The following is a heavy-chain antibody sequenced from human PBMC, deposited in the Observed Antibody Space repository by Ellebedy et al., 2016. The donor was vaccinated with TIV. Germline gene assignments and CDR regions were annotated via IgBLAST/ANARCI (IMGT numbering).Heavy chain of an antibody. CDR1: GFTFNSYG. CDR2: IWYDGSNK. J-gene: IGHJ4*02. D-gene: IGHD3-10*01. CDR3: ARDGNSGSGNLLGY. Sequence: PGGSLRLSCAASGFTFNSYGMHRVRQAPGKGLEWVAVIWYDGSNKYYSDSVKGRFTISRDNSKNTLFLQMNSLRAEDTAVYYCARDGNSGSGNLLGYWGQGTLVTVSS. V-gene: IGHV3-33*01.